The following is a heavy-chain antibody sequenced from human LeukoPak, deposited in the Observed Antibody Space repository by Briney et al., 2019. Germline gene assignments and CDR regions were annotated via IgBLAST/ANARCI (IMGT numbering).Heavy chain of an antibody. D-gene: IGHD2-15*01. Sequence: GSLRPSCAASGFTFSSYSMNWVRQAPGKGLEWVSSISSSSYIYYADSVKGRFTISRDNAKNSLYLQMNSLRAEDTAVYYCARDRNGYCSGGSCYSFDYWGQGTLVTVSS. CDR2: ISSSSYI. J-gene: IGHJ4*02. CDR1: GFTFSSYS. CDR3: ARDRNGYCSGGSCYSFDY. V-gene: IGHV3-21*01.